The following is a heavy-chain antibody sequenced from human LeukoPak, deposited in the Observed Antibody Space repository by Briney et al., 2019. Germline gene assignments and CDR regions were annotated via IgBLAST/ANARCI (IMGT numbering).Heavy chain of an antibody. Sequence: GGSLRLSCAASGFTFSSYAMSWVRQAPGKGLEWVSAISGSGGSTYYAGSVKGRFTISRDNSKNTLYLQMNSLRAEDTAVYYCAKSRVVPAAISLFDYWGQGTLVTVSS. V-gene: IGHV3-23*01. CDR2: ISGSGGST. CDR1: GFTFSSYA. J-gene: IGHJ4*02. D-gene: IGHD2-2*01. CDR3: AKSRVVPAAISLFDY.